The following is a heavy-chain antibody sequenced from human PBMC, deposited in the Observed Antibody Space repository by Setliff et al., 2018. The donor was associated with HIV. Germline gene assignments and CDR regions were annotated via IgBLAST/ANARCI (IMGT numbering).Heavy chain of an antibody. CDR2: ISNTGNT. CDR1: GGSISNYY. D-gene: IGHD5-18*01. J-gene: IGHJ6*02. CDR3: AGESPHVDTDRVSQHPTDYYYYGMDV. Sequence: SETLSLTCTVSGGSISNYYWSWIRQSPGKGLEWIGYISNTGNTKYNPSLKSRVTIAGDTSKNQFSLKLSPVTAADTAVYYCAGESPHVDTDRVSQHPTDYYYYGMDVWGQGTTVTVSS. V-gene: IGHV4-59*01.